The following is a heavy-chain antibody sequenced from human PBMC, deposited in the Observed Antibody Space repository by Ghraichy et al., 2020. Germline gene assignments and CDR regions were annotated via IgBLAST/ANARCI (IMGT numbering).Heavy chain of an antibody. CDR3: ARDQGEGAGTTEDGYYYYGMDV. D-gene: IGHD1-7*01. CDR2: IKQDGSEK. V-gene: IGHV3-7*03. CDR1: GFTFSSYW. Sequence: GESLNISCAASGFTFSSYWMSWVRQAPGKGLEWVANIKQDGSEKYYVDSVKGRFTISRDNAKNSLYLQMNSLRAEDTAVYYCARDQGEGAGTTEDGYYYYGMDVWGQGTTVTVSS. J-gene: IGHJ6*02.